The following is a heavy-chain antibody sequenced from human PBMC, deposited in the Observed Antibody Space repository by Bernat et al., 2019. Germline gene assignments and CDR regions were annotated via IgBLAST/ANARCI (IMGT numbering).Heavy chain of an antibody. Sequence: EVQLVESGGGLVQPGGSLRLSCVASGFTFRIYAMNWVRQAPGKGLEWVSVFSGNGPTTYYADSVKGRFTISRDNSKNTLYLQMNSLRAEDTATYYRAKDRAGGERSYGMDVWGPGTTVTVSS. CDR2: FSGNGPTT. V-gene: IGHV3-23*04. J-gene: IGHJ6*02. CDR1: GFTFRIYA. D-gene: IGHD1-1*01. CDR3: AKDRAGGERSYGMDV.